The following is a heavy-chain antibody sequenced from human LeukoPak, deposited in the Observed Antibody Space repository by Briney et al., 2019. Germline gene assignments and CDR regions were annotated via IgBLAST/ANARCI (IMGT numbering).Heavy chain of an antibody. CDR2: MNPNSCNT. V-gene: IGHV1-8*03. J-gene: IGHJ4*02. D-gene: IGHD6-19*01. Sequence: APVKVSCKASGYTFTSYDINWVRQAPGQGLECMGWMNPNSCNTGYAQKFQGRVTITRNPSISTAYMELSSLRSEDTAVYYCARSSSGWYKIDYWGQGTLVTVSS. CDR3: ARSSSGWYKIDY. CDR1: GYTFTSYD.